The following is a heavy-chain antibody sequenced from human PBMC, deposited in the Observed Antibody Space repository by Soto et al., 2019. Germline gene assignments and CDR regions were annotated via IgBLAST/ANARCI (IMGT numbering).Heavy chain of an antibody. Sequence: GGSLRLSCAASGFTFSSYWMHWVRQPPGKGLVWVSRINSDGSSPTYADSVKGRFTISRDNAKNTLYLQMSSLRGEDTAVYYCARGTGVLDYYYMDVWGKGTTVTVSS. V-gene: IGHV3-74*01. CDR3: ARGTGVLDYYYMDV. J-gene: IGHJ6*03. CDR1: GFTFSSYW. D-gene: IGHD7-27*01. CDR2: INSDGSSP.